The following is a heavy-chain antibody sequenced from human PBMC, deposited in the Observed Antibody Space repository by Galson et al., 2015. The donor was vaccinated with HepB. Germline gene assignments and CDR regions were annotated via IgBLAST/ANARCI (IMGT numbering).Heavy chain of an antibody. J-gene: IGHJ3*02. CDR1: GGSFSGYY. D-gene: IGHD6-13*01. Sequence: YGGSFSGYYWSWIRQPPGKGLEWIGEINHSGSTNYNPSLKSRVTISVVTSKNQFSLKLSSVTAADTAVYYCARGLHRRQLVPPRGAFDIWGQGTMVTVSS. V-gene: IGHV4-34*01. CDR2: INHSGST. CDR3: ARGLHRRQLVPPRGAFDI.